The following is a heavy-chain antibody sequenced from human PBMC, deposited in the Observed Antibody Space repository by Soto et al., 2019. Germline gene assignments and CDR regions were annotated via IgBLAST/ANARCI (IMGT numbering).Heavy chain of an antibody. J-gene: IGHJ5*02. CDR1: GYTFTSYG. Sequence: ASVKVSCKASGYTFTSYGISWVRQAPGQGLEWMGWISAYNGNTNYAQKLQGRVTMTTDTSTSAAYMELRSLRSDDTAVYYCARGNGVLESSWFDPWGQGTLVTVSS. V-gene: IGHV1-18*01. CDR3: ARGNGVLESSWFDP. D-gene: IGHD2-8*01. CDR2: ISAYNGNT.